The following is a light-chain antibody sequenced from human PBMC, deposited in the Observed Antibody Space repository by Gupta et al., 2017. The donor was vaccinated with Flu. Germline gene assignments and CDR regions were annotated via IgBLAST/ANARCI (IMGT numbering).Light chain of an antibody. CDR3: VLYRCNGVWI. V-gene: IGLV8-61*01. Sequence: VVTPVPSFSVSPGASLTLTCSLCSGSASTDHYPSWYPQSPCQAPRALVYSTSTRSAGVPERFSGSIIGNRAALTIAGAQADDDCLYFCVLYRCNGVWIFGGGTKFTVL. CDR1: SGSASTDHY. CDR2: STS. J-gene: IGLJ2*01.